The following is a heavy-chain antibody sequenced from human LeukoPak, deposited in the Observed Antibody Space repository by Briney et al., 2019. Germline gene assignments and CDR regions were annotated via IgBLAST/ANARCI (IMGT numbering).Heavy chain of an antibody. CDR2: ISAYNGNT. Sequence: ASVKVSCKASGYTFTSHGISWVRQAPGQGLEWMGWISAYNGNTNYVQKLQGRVTMTTDTSTSTAYMELSRLRSDDTAVYYCASLLGYCSGGSCSPYHFDYWGQGTLVTVSS. CDR3: ASLLGYCSGGSCSPYHFDY. J-gene: IGHJ4*02. D-gene: IGHD2-15*01. CDR1: GYTFTSHG. V-gene: IGHV1-18*01.